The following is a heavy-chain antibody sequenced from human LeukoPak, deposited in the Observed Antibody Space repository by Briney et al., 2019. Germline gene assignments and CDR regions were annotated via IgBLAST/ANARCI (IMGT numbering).Heavy chain of an antibody. J-gene: IGHJ4*02. CDR1: RFTFNTYW. CDR2: IDSDGYST. CDR3: ASEGTTGTTWGPDY. D-gene: IGHD1-1*01. V-gene: IGHV3-74*01. Sequence: GGSLRLSCAASRFTFNTYWMHWVRHAPGKGLVWVSRIDSDGYSTAYADSVKGRFTISRDNAKNPLYLQMNSLRAEDTAVYYCASEGTTGTTWGPDYWGQGTLVTGSS.